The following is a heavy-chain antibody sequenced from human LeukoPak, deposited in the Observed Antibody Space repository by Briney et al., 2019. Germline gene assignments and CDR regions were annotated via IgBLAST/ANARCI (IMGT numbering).Heavy chain of an antibody. Sequence: GGSLRLSCAASGFTFSSYAMSWVRQAPGKGLEGVSAISGSGGSTYYADSVKGRFTISRDNSKNTLYLQMNSLRAEDTAVYYCAKAYYYDSSGYRPIFDYWGQGTLVTVSS. V-gene: IGHV3-23*01. CDR3: AKAYYYDSSGYRPIFDY. J-gene: IGHJ4*02. CDR2: ISGSGGST. CDR1: GFTFSSYA. D-gene: IGHD3-22*01.